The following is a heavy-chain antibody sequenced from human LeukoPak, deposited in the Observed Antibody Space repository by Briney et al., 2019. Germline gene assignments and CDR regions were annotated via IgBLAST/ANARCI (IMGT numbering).Heavy chain of an antibody. D-gene: IGHD6-19*01. V-gene: IGHV3-74*01. Sequence: GGSLRLSCAASRSTFSNYWVHWVRQAPGKGLVWVSCINSDGSSPSYADSVKGRFTISRDNAKNTVYLQMNSLRAEDTAVYYCARWGSSGWYPMDVWGQGTTVTVSS. CDR1: RSTFSNYW. J-gene: IGHJ6*02. CDR3: ARWGSSGWYPMDV. CDR2: INSDGSSP.